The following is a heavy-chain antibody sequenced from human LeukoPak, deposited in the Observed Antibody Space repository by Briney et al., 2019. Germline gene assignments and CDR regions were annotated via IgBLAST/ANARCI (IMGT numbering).Heavy chain of an antibody. CDR3: ATGLKYQLPFHFDY. CDR2: FDPEDGET. CDR1: GYTLTQLS. D-gene: IGHD2-2*01. J-gene: IGHJ4*02. Sequence: ASVKVSCKVSGYTLTQLSMHWERQAPGKGLEWMGGFDPEDGETIYAQKFQGRVTMTEDTSTDTAYMELSSLRSEDTAVYYCATGLKYQLPFHFDYWGQGTLVTVSS. V-gene: IGHV1-24*01.